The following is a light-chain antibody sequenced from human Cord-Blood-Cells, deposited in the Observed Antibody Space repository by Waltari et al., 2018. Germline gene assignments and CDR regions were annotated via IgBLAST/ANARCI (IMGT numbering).Light chain of an antibody. CDR1: SSDAGGYYY. V-gene: IGLV2-11*01. CDR3: CSYAGSYTYV. Sequence: QSALTQPRSVSGSPGQSVTISCTGTSSDAGGYYYVSWYQQHPGKAPKLMIYDLSKRPSGVPDRFSGSKSGNTASLTISGLQAEDEADYYCCSYAGSYTYVFGTGTKVTVL. J-gene: IGLJ1*01. CDR2: DLS.